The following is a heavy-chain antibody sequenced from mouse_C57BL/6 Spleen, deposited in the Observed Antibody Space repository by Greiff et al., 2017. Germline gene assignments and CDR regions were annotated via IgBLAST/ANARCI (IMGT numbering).Heavy chain of an antibody. J-gene: IGHJ2*01. Sequence: QVQLKESGPELVKPGASVKISCKASGYAFSSSWMNWVKQRPGKGLERIGRIYPGDGDTNYDGKFKGKATLTADKSSSTAYMQLSSLTSEDSAVYFCASYGNYGTYYFDYWGQGTTLTVSS. CDR3: ASYGNYGTYYFDY. D-gene: IGHD2-1*01. CDR1: GYAFSSSW. CDR2: IYPGDGDT. V-gene: IGHV1-82*01.